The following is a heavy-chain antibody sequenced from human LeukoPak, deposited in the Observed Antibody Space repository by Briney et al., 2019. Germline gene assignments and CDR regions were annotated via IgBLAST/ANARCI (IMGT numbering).Heavy chain of an antibody. Sequence: GGSLRLSCSPSGFIYSSYYMLCVRHAPGERVEYVSAITTNGSSTDYADSVKGRFTIARDNSKNTLYLQMSSLRAEDPALNYCVKDLRGLHQVDRGMYFDYWGQGTLVTVSS. J-gene: IGHJ4*02. CDR3: VKDLRGLHQVDRGMYFDY. CDR2: ITTNGSST. D-gene: IGHD3-10*01. V-gene: IGHV3-64D*09. CDR1: GFIYSSYY.